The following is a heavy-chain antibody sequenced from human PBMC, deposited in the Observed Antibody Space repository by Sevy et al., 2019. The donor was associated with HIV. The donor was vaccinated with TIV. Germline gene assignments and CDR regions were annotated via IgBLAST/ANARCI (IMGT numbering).Heavy chain of an antibody. Sequence: GGCLRLSCGASGFTFSNYAMSWVRQAPGKGPEWVSGINNGGSTYYADSLKGRFTISRDNSKKMVFLQMNGLRAEDTAVYYCASGDTTMITDLDYWGQGALVTVSS. CDR3: ASGDTTMITDLDY. CDR2: INNGGST. J-gene: IGHJ4*02. D-gene: IGHD5-18*01. CDR1: GFTFSNYA. V-gene: IGHV3-23*01.